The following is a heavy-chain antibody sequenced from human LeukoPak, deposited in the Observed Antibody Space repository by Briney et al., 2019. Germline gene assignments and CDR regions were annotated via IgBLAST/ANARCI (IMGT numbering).Heavy chain of an antibody. V-gene: IGHV3-30-3*01. Sequence: PGRSLRLSCAPTGFTFSNYAIHWGRQAPGKGLEWVAFISDDGSRQHYADSVKGRFTISRDNSKNTLNLQMNSLRAEDTAVYYCVKDRTGTYTLDYWGQGTLVTVSS. J-gene: IGHJ4*02. CDR1: GFTFSNYA. CDR3: VKDRTGTYTLDY. D-gene: IGHD3-10*01. CDR2: ISDDGSRQ.